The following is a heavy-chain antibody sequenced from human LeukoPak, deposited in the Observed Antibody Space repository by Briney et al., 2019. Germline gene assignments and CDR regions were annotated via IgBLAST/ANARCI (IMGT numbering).Heavy chain of an antibody. Sequence: SETLSLTCAVSGGSISSSNWWSWVRQPPGKGLEWIGEIYHSGSTNYNPSLKSRVTISVDTSKNQFSLKLSSVTAADTAVYYCARRVVVVPAAMEFDPDAFDIWGQGTMVTVSS. CDR2: IYHSGST. J-gene: IGHJ3*02. CDR1: GGSISSSNW. V-gene: IGHV4-4*02. CDR3: ARRVVVVPAAMEFDPDAFDI. D-gene: IGHD2-2*01.